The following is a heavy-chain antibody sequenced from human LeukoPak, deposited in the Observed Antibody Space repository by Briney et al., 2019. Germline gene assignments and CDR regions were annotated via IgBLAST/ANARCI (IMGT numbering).Heavy chain of an antibody. CDR2: VYYSGST. CDR1: GGSISTYY. CDR3: GRHISAKSVPGLWYFDL. Sequence: SETLSLTCTVSGGSISTYYWSWIRQPPGKGLEWIGYVYYSGSTDYNPSLKSRVSVSVDTSKNQFSLKLSSVTAADTAVYYCGRHISAKSVPGLWYFDLWGRGTLVTVSS. J-gene: IGHJ2*01. V-gene: IGHV4-59*08. D-gene: IGHD4/OR15-4a*01.